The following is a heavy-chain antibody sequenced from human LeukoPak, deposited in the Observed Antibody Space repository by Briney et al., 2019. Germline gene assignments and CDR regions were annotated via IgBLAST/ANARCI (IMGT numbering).Heavy chain of an antibody. D-gene: IGHD2-2*01. CDR3: ARDTNAHAQDSFDI. CDR2: ICYSGST. CDR1: GGSISNGDYY. J-gene: IGHJ3*02. Sequence: SETLSLTCTVSGGSISNGDYYWRWIRQPPGQGLEWNGYICYSGSTYYNPSLKSRGTISVDTSKNQCSLKLSSLTAADTAVYYCARDTNAHAQDSFDIWSQGTMVTVSA. V-gene: IGHV4-30-4*01.